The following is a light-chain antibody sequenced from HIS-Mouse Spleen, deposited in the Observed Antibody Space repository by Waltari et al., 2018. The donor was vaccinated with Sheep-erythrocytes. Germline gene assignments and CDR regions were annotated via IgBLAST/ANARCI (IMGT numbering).Light chain of an antibody. CDR3: CSYAGSSTPWV. V-gene: IGLV2-23*01. CDR1: SSDVGRYNM. CDR2: EGS. J-gene: IGLJ3*02. Sequence: QSALTQPASVSGSPGQSITITCTGTSSDVGRYNMVSWYQPHPSKAPKLMIYEGSKRASALSNRSSGPKSGNTATPTISGLQAEDEADYYCCSYAGSSTPWVFGGGTKLTVL.